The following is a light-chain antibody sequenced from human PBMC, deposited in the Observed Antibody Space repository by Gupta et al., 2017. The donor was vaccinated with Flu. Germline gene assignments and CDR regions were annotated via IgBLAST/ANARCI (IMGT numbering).Light chain of an antibody. J-gene: IGLJ2*01. CDR2: EVS. CDR3: SSYTGSSTHVI. CDR1: SRDVGGYNY. V-gene: IGLV2-14*01. Sequence: QSALTQPASASGSPGKSITISCTGTSRDVGGYNYVSWFQQHPGKAPKLMIYEVSNRPSGVSNRFSGSKSGNTASLTISGLQAEDEADYYCSSYTGSSTHVIFGGGTKLTVL.